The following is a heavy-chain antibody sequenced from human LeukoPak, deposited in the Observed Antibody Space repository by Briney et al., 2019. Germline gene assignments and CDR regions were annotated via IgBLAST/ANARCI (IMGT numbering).Heavy chain of an antibody. J-gene: IGHJ4*02. V-gene: IGHV3-30*01. D-gene: IGHD6-19*01. CDR1: GFTFSSYA. CDR2: ISYDGSNK. Sequence: GGSLRLSCAASGFTFSSYAMHWVRQAPGKGLERVAVISYDGSNKYYADSVKGRFTISRDNSKNTLYLQMNSLRAEDTAVYYCARRIAVAGYDYWGQGTLVTVSS. CDR3: ARRIAVAGYDY.